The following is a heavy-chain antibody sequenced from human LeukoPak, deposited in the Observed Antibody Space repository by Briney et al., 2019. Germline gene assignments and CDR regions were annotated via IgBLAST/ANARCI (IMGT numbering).Heavy chain of an antibody. Sequence: GGSLRLSCAASGLTFSSYSMNWVRQAPGKGLEWVSYISSSSSTIYYADSVKGRFTISRDNAKNSLYLQMNSLRAEDTAVYYCARAPDIVVVPAAIRRGYYYGMDVWGQGTTVTVSS. D-gene: IGHD2-2*01. J-gene: IGHJ6*02. CDR2: ISSSSSTI. CDR1: GLTFSSYS. V-gene: IGHV3-48*01. CDR3: ARAPDIVVVPAAIRRGYYYGMDV.